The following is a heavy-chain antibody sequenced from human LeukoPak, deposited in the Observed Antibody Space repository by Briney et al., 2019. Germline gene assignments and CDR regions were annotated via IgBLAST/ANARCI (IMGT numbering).Heavy chain of an antibody. V-gene: IGHV4-39*07. CDR2: IYYSGST. Sequence: SETLSLTCTVCGGSISSSSYYWGWIRQPPGKGLEWIGSIYYSGSTYYNPSLKSRVTISVDTSKNQSSLKLSSVTAADTAVYYCARIITGTRWLDYWGQGTLVTVSS. CDR3: ARIITGTRWLDY. CDR1: GGSISSSSYY. D-gene: IGHD1-7*01. J-gene: IGHJ4*02.